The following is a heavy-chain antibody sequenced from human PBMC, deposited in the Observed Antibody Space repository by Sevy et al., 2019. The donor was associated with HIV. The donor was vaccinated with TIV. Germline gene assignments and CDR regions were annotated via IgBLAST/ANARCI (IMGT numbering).Heavy chain of an antibody. CDR3: ATSTMMVASSLFDY. CDR2: INADGSDT. V-gene: IGHV3-7*03. D-gene: IGHD3-22*01. J-gene: IGHJ4*02. CDR1: ELTFDNYW. Sequence: GGCLRLSWTASELTFDNYWMSWVRQAPGQGPEWVAAINADGSDTYYADSVKGRFTISRDNAKESLFLQMNNLRADDTAMYYCATSTMMVASSLFDYWGRGTLVTVSS.